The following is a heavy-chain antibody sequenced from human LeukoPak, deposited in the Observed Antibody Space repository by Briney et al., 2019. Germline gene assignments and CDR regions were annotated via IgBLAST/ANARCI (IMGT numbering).Heavy chain of an antibody. CDR2: ISGSGGST. Sequence: GASLRLSCAASGFTFSSYAVSWVRQAPGKGLEWVSAISGSGGSTYYADSVKGRFTISRDNSKNTLYLQMNSLRAEDTAVYYCAKGLTNWGSRAYYFDYWGQGTLVTVSS. CDR3: AKGLTNWGSRAYYFDY. J-gene: IGHJ4*02. D-gene: IGHD7-27*01. V-gene: IGHV3-23*01. CDR1: GFTFSSYA.